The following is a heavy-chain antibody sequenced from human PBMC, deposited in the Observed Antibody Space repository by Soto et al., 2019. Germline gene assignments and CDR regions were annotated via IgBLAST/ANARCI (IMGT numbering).Heavy chain of an antibody. CDR2: IVPGGGDT. V-gene: IGHV3-23*01. Sequence: EVQMLESGGGVVQPGGSLRLSCAASGFTFSSYAMNWVRQSPGKGLEWVSGIVPGGGDTYYADSVRGRFTMSRDNSRSTLYLQMSSLRAEDTYSYYCTKGMHYSYWGRGTLVTVSS. CDR3: TKGMHYSY. J-gene: IGHJ4*01. D-gene: IGHD3-10*01. CDR1: GFTFSSYA.